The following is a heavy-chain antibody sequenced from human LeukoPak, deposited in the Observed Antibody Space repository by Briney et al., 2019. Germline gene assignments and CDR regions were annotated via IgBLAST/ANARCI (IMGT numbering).Heavy chain of an antibody. CDR3: ARGGWLYFDY. CDR2: TKEDGSKI. D-gene: IGHD6-19*01. CDR1: EFTFSNYW. Sequence: PGGSLRLSCAASEFTFSNYWMSCVRQAPGKGLEWVANTKEDGSKIYYVDSAKGRFTISRDNTTSSLHLQMNSLRAEDTAVYYCARGGWLYFDYWRQGTLVTASS. V-gene: IGHV3-7*04. J-gene: IGHJ4*02.